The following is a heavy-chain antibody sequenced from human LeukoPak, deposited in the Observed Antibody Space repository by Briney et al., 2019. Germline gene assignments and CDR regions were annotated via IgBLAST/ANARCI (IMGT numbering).Heavy chain of an antibody. D-gene: IGHD3-22*01. Sequence: SETLSLTCTVSGGSISSGDYYWSWISQPPGKGLEWIGYIYYSGSTYYNPSLKSRVTISVDTSKNQFSLKLSSVTAADTAVYYCARGDSSGYYVFDYWGQGTLVTVSS. V-gene: IGHV4-30-4*01. J-gene: IGHJ4*02. CDR3: ARGDSSGYYVFDY. CDR1: GGSISSGDYY. CDR2: IYYSGST.